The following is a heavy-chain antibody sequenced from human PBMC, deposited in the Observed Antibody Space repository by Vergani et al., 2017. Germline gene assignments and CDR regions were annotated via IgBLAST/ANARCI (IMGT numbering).Heavy chain of an antibody. V-gene: IGHV5-51*01. CDR1: GYTFSNYY. D-gene: IGHD4-17*01. Sequence: VQVVQSGAEVKKSGASVKVSCKTSGYTFSNYYMHWVRQAPGQGLEWMGIIYPGDSDTRYSPSFQGQVTISADKSISTAYLQWSSLKASDTAMYYCARAPGDYDSNWFDPWGQGTLVTVSS. CDR3: ARAPGDYDSNWFDP. J-gene: IGHJ5*02. CDR2: IYPGDSDT.